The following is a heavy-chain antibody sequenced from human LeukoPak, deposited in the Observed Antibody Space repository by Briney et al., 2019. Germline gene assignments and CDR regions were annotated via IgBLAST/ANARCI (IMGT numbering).Heavy chain of an antibody. J-gene: IGHJ4*02. Sequence: GGSLRLSCAVFGFTVSRNYMSWVRRAPGKGLEWVSLINSAGNTFYADSVKGRFSVSRDNSRNALYVQMSSLTAEDTAVYYCARSGGVITHFDYWGRGTLVTVSS. V-gene: IGHV3-53*01. CDR2: INSAGNT. CDR3: ARSGGVITHFDY. CDR1: GFTVSRNY. D-gene: IGHD3-16*02.